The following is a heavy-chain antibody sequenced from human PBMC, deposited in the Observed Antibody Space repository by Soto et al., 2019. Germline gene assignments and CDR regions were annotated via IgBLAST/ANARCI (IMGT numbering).Heavy chain of an antibody. CDR1: GYTFTSYG. Sequence: ASVKVSCKASGYTFTSYGISWVRQAPGQGLEWMGWISAYNGNTNYAQKLQGRVTMTTDTSTSTAYMELRSLRSEDTAVYYCATGHYRWEPLGPFDYWGQGTLVTVSS. V-gene: IGHV1-18*01. J-gene: IGHJ4*02. CDR2: ISAYNGNT. D-gene: IGHD1-26*01. CDR3: ATGHYRWEPLGPFDY.